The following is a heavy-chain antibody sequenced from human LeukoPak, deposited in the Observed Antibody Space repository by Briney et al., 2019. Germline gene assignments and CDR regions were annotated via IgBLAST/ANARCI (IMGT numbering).Heavy chain of an antibody. V-gene: IGHV3-23*01. CDR3: AKGVAAAGTVPYYYYGMDV. J-gene: IGHJ6*02. Sequence: GGSLRLSCAASGFTFSSYAMSWVRQAPGKGLEWVSGISGSGGSTYYADSVKGRFTISRDNAKNSLYLQMNSLRAEDTAVYYCAKGVAAAGTVPYYYYGMDVWGQGTTVTVSS. CDR2: ISGSGGST. CDR1: GFTFSSYA. D-gene: IGHD6-13*01.